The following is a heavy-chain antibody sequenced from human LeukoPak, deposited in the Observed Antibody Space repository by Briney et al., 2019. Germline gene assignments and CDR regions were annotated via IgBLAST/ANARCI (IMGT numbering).Heavy chain of an antibody. J-gene: IGHJ5*02. CDR2: IYYSGST. CDR1: GGSISSYY. D-gene: IGHD3-10*01. CDR3: ARVLTMVRGVIITHNWFDP. V-gene: IGHV4-59*01. Sequence: SETLSLTCTVSGGSISSYYWSWIRQPPGKGLEWIGYIYYSGSTNYNPSLKSRDTISVDTSKNQFSLKLSSVTAADTAVYYCARVLTMVRGVIITHNWFDPWGQGTLVTVSS.